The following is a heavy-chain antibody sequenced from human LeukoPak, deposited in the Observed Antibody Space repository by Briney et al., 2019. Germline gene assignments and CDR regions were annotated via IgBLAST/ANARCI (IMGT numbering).Heavy chain of an antibody. CDR1: GGPFSGYF. J-gene: IGHJ4*02. Sequence: KPSETLSLTCAVSGGPFSGYFWSWIRRSSGKGLEWIGEIHNSGTTNYNLSLNSRVTISEDTSKNQLYLNLSSVTAADTAVYYCARRYYYNLGSFPFDFWGQGTLVTVSS. CDR3: ARRYYYNLGSFPFDF. CDR2: IHNSGTT. D-gene: IGHD3-10*01. V-gene: IGHV4-34*01.